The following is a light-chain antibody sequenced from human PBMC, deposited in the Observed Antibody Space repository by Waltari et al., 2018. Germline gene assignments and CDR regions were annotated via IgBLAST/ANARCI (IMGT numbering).Light chain of an antibody. CDR2: DVS. V-gene: IGLV2-14*01. J-gene: IGLJ3*02. Sequence: QSALTQPASVSGSPGQSITISCTGTSSYVGGYNHVSWYQQHPGKAPKLMIFDVSKRPSGVSNRFSGSKSGSTASLTISGLQAEDEADFYCNSYTSSSTWVFGGGTKLTVL. CDR3: NSYTSSSTWV. CDR1: SSYVGGYNH.